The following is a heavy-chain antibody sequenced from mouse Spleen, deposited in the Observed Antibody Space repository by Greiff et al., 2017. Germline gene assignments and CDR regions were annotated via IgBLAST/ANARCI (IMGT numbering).Heavy chain of an antibody. D-gene: IGHD2-1*01. V-gene: IGHV1-82*01. J-gene: IGHJ1*01. CDR3: ASNYGNYDWYFDV. Sequence: QVQLQQSGPELVKPGASVKISCKASGYAFSSSWMNWVKQRPGKGLEWIGRIYPGDGDTNYNGKFKGKATLTADKSSSTAYMQLSSLTSEDSAVYFCASNYGNYDWYFDVWGAGTTVTVSS. CDR1: GYAFSSSW. CDR2: IYPGDGDT.